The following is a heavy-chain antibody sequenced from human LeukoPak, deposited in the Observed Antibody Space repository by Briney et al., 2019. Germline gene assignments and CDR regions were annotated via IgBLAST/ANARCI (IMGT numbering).Heavy chain of an antibody. Sequence: ASVKVSCKASGYTFTSYDINWVRQATGQGLEWMGWMKPNSGTTGYAQKFQGRVTMTTNTSISTAYMELSSLRSQDTAVYYCARGAGIVGANTWFDPWGQGTLVTVSS. D-gene: IGHD1-26*01. CDR3: ARGAGIVGANTWFDP. CDR2: MKPNSGTT. CDR1: GYTFTSYD. J-gene: IGHJ5*02. V-gene: IGHV1-8*01.